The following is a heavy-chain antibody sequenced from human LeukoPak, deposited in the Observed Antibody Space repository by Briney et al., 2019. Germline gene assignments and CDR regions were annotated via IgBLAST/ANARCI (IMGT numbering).Heavy chain of an antibody. Sequence: GWSLRLSSASAGFTYNNYSMNLVRQARGKGLQWASYISTMGRIIYYADSVKGRFTLSKDNAKNSLCLQMNSLRDEDTALYYFARDVSSGSYSFDYWGEGTLVTVSS. J-gene: IGHJ4*02. CDR1: GFTYNNYS. CDR2: ISTMGRII. V-gene: IGHV3-48*02. CDR3: ARDVSSGSYSFDY. D-gene: IGHD1-26*01.